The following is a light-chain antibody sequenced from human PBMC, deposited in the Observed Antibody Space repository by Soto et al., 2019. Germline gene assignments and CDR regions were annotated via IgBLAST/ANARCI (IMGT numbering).Light chain of an antibody. CDR3: QQYVSSPCA. V-gene: IGKV3-11*01. Sequence: EIVLTQSPATLSLSPGERATLSCRASQSLRTYLAWYQQKPGQAPRLLIYDASNMATGIPARFSGSGSGTDFPLTISSLEPEDFAVYYCQQYVSSPCAFGHGTKVDIK. CDR1: QSLRTY. J-gene: IGKJ1*01. CDR2: DAS.